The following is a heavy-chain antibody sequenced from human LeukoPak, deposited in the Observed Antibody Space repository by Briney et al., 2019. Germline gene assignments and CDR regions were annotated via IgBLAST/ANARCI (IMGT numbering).Heavy chain of an antibody. Sequence: GGSLRLSCAASGFTFSGSAMHWVRQASGKGLEWVGRIRSKANSYATAYAASVKGRFTISRDDSKNTAYLQMNSLKTEDTAVYYCTRPLWGYSGYDSTRQDYWGQGILVTVSS. CDR1: GFTFSGSA. CDR2: IRSKANSYAT. V-gene: IGHV3-73*01. J-gene: IGHJ4*02. CDR3: TRPLWGYSGYDSTRQDY. D-gene: IGHD5-12*01.